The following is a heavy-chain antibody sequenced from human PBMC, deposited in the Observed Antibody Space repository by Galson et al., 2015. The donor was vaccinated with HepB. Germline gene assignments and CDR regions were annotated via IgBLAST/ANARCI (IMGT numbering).Heavy chain of an antibody. V-gene: IGHV5-51*01. CDR3: ARQGEVTDKGNAFDM. J-gene: IGHJ3*02. D-gene: IGHD3-16*01. Sequence: QSGAEVKKPGESLRISCQVSGYNFNTYWIGWVRQMPGKGLEWMGIIYPGDSDTRYSPSFQGQVTISADKSITTVYLQWSRLKASDTAMNYCARQGEVTDKGNAFDMWGQGTLVTVSS. CDR1: GYNFNTYW. CDR2: IYPGDSDT.